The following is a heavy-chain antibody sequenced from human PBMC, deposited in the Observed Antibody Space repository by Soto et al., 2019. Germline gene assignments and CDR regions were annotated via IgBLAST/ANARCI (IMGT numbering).Heavy chain of an antibody. CDR3: ARETFSGDSSGWYSKRGSFGDY. D-gene: IGHD6-19*01. CDR2: ISAYNGNT. CDR1: GYTFTSYG. Sequence: ASVKVSCKASGYTFTSYGISWVRQAPGQGLEWMGWISAYNGNTNYAQKLQGRVTMTTDTSTSTAYMELRSLRSDDTAVYYCARETFSGDSSGWYSKRGSFGDYWAQGTLVT. J-gene: IGHJ4*02. V-gene: IGHV1-18*04.